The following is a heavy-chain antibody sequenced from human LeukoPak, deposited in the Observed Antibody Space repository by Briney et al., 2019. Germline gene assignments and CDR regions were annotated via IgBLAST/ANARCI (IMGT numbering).Heavy chain of an antibody. CDR3: ARHGTTVTTDYYYGMDV. Sequence: SETLSLTCTVSGGSISSYYWSWIRQPPGKGLEWIGYIYYSGSTNYNPPLKSRVTISVDTSKNQFSLKLSSVTAADTAVYYCARHGTTVTTDYYYGMDVWGQGTTVTVSS. CDR2: IYYSGST. D-gene: IGHD4-11*01. J-gene: IGHJ6*02. CDR1: GGSISSYY. V-gene: IGHV4-59*08.